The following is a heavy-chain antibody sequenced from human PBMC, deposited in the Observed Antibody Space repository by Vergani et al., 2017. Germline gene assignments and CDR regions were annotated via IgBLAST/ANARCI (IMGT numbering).Heavy chain of an antibody. J-gene: IGHJ4*02. Sequence: QVQLVQSGAEVKKPGASVKVSCKASGYTFTSYYMHWVRQAPGQGLEWMGIINPSGGSTSYAKKFQGRVTMTRDTSTSTVYMELSSLRCEDTAVYYCARDGGSYGGRFDCWGQGTLVTVSS. V-gene: IGHV1-46*01. CDR1: GYTFTSYY. D-gene: IGHD1-26*01. CDR3: ARDGGSYGGRFDC. CDR2: INPSGGST.